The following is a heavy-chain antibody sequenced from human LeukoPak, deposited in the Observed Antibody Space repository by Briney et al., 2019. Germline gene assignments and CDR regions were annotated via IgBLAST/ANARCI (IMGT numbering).Heavy chain of an antibody. CDR3: ARGRPVSDCSGGSCLYDY. CDR1: GYTFTSYG. Sequence: ASVKVSCKASGYTFTSYGISWVRQAPGQGLEWMGWISAYNGNTNYAQKLQGRVTMTTDTSTSTAYMELRSLRSDDTAVCYCARGRPVSDCSGGSCLYDYWGQGTLVTVSS. J-gene: IGHJ4*02. V-gene: IGHV1-18*01. CDR2: ISAYNGNT. D-gene: IGHD2-15*01.